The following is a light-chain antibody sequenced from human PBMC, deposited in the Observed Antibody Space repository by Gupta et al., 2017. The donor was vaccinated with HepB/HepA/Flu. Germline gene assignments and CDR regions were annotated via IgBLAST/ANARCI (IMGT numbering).Light chain of an antibody. J-gene: IGLJ2*01. CDR1: SSDVGGYNY. CDR3: SSYTSSSTLEV. V-gene: IGLV2-14*03. CDR2: DVS. Sequence: QSALTQPASVSGSPGQSITISCTGTSSDVGGYNYVSWYQQHPGKAPKLMIYDVSNRPSGVSNRFSGFKSGNTASLTISGLQAEDEADYYCSSYTSSSTLEVFGGGTKLTVL.